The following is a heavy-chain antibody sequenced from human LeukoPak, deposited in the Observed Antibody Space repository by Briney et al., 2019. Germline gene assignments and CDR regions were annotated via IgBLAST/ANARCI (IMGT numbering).Heavy chain of an antibody. V-gene: IGHV4-4*07. D-gene: IGHD3-16*02. Sequence: SETLSLTCTVSGGSISSYYWSWIRQPAGKGLEWIGRIYTSGSTNYNPSLKSRVTMSVDTSKNQFSLKLSSVTAANTAVYYCARGRGMGDYVWGSYRPSKPFDYWGQGTLVTVSS. CDR1: GGSISSYY. CDR2: IYTSGST. CDR3: ARGRGMGDYVWGSYRPSKPFDY. J-gene: IGHJ4*02.